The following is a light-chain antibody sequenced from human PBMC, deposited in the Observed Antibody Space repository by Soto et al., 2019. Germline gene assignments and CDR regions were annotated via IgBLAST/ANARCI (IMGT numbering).Light chain of an antibody. J-gene: IGKJ4*01. CDR2: DAS. CDR1: QTVRNNY. CDR3: QQFSSYPLT. Sequence: EFVLTQSPGTLSLSPGERATLPCRASQTVRNNYLAWYQQKPGQAPRLLIYDASSRATDIPDRFSGGGSGTDFTLTISRLEPEDFAVYYCQQFSSYPLTFGGGTKV. V-gene: IGKV3-20*01.